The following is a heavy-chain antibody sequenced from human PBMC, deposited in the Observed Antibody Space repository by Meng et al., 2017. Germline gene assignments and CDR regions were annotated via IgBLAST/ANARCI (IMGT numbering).Heavy chain of an antibody. D-gene: IGHD4/OR15-4a*01. J-gene: IGHJ5*02. Sequence: QVQLQESGPGLVKPSQTLSLTCTVSGRSISSGHYYWSWIRQPPGKGLEWIGYIYYSGSTHYNPSLKSRVIISLDTSKNQFSLKLSSVTAADTAVYYCARRGADYGAFDPWGQGTLVTVSS. CDR2: IYYSGST. V-gene: IGHV4-30-4*01. CDR1: GRSISSGHYY. CDR3: ARRGADYGAFDP.